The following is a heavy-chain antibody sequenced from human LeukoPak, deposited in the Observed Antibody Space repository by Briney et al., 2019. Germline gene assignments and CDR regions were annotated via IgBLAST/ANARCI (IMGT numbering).Heavy chain of an antibody. CDR1: GFTFSSYA. J-gene: IGHJ4*02. CDR2: ISGSGGST. V-gene: IGHV3-23*01. D-gene: IGHD2-15*01. Sequence: GGSLRLSCAASGFTFSSYAMSWVRQAPGKGLEWVPAISGSGGSTYYADSVKGRFTISRDNSKNTLYLQMNSLRAEDTAVYYCAKSVGDIVVVVAATYDYWGQGTLVTVSS. CDR3: AKSVGDIVVVVAATYDY.